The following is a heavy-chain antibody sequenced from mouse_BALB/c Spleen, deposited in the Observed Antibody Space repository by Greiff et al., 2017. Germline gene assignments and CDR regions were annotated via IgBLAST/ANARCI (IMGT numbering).Heavy chain of an antibody. D-gene: IGHD4-1*01. CDR1: GFTFSSYA. V-gene: IGHV5-9-4*01. Sequence: EVQLVESGGGLVKPGGSLKLSCAASGFTFSSYAVSWVRQSPEKRLEWVAEISSGGSYTYYPDTVTGRFTISRDNAKNTLYLEMSSLRSEDTAMYYCARKRTGTGYFDYWGQGTTLTVSS. J-gene: IGHJ2*01. CDR3: ARKRTGTGYFDY. CDR2: ISSGGSYT.